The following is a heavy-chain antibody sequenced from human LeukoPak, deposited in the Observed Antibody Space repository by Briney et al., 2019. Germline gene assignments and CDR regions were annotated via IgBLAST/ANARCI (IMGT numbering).Heavy chain of an antibody. Sequence: ASVKVSCKASGYTFINYYMHWVRQAPGQGLEWMGIINPSGGTTSYAQNFQGRVTMTRDTSTSTAYMELRSLRSDDTAVYYCARDMDTCWFDPWGQGTLVTVSS. J-gene: IGHJ5*02. CDR2: INPSGGTT. CDR3: ARDMDTCWFDP. D-gene: IGHD5-18*01. CDR1: GYTFINYY. V-gene: IGHV1-46*01.